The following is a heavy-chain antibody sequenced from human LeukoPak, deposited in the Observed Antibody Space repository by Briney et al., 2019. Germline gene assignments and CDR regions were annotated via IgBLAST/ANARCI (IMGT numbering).Heavy chain of an antibody. CDR1: GYIFTSYW. Sequence: GGSLQISCKASGYIFTSYWTGWVRQLPGKGLEWMGIIYPGDSGTRYSPSFQGQVTISADKSISTAYLQWSSLKASDTAMYYCARHGGLTRRGAFDIWGQGTMVTVSS. CDR3: ARHGGLTRRGAFDI. J-gene: IGHJ3*02. D-gene: IGHD1-14*01. CDR2: IYPGDSGT. V-gene: IGHV5-51*01.